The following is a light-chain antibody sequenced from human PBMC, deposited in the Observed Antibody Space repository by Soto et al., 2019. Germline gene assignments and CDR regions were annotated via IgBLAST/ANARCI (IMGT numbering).Light chain of an antibody. CDR3: SSYSSSSTLVV. J-gene: IGLJ1*01. CDR1: SSDVGGYNY. V-gene: IGLV2-14*01. Sequence: QSALTQPASVSGSPGQSITISCTGTSSDVGGYNYVSWYQQHPGKAPKVIIYEVTNRPSGVSNRFSGSKSGNTASLTISGLQAEDEADYFCSSYSSSSTLVVFGTATKLTVL. CDR2: EVT.